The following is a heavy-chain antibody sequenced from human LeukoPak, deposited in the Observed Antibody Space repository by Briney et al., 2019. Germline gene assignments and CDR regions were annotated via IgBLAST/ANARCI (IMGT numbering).Heavy chain of an antibody. D-gene: IGHD1-26*01. CDR1: GYTFTSYY. V-gene: IGHV1-46*01. Sequence: ASVKVSCKASGYTFTSYYLHWVRQAPGQGLEWMGLINPNGDTNYAQKFQGRVTMTRDTSTSTVYMELSSLRSEDTAVYYCAREPLRAESRWFDPWGQGSLVTVSS. CDR3: AREPLRAESRWFDP. CDR2: INPNGDT. J-gene: IGHJ5*02.